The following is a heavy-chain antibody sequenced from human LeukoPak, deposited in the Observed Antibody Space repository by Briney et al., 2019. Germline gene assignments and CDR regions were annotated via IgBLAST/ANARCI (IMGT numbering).Heavy chain of an antibody. Sequence: SETLSLTCSVSGGSISSYYWSWIRQTAGKGLEWIGRMYTSGSTNYNPSLKSRVTMSVDTSKNQFSLKLSSVTAADTAVYYCARAEGYCSSTSCYAWYFQHWGQGTLVTVSS. J-gene: IGHJ1*01. D-gene: IGHD2-2*01. CDR1: GGSISSYY. V-gene: IGHV4-4*07. CDR3: ARAEGYCSSTSCYAWYFQH. CDR2: MYTSGST.